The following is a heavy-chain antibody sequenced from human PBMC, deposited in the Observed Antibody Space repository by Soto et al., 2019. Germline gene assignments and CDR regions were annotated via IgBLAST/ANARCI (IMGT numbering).Heavy chain of an antibody. CDR2: ISSDGNHK. J-gene: IGHJ4*02. Sequence: QVQLVESGGGVVQPGRSLRLSCAASGFTFSSYAMHWVRQAPGKGLEWVAVISSDGNHKYYADSVKGRFTISRDNSKNTLYLQMNSLTGEDTALYYCARERGFVAVVAAEDGYFDYWGQGTLVTVSS. D-gene: IGHD2-15*01. CDR1: GFTFSSYA. V-gene: IGHV3-30*04. CDR3: ARERGFVAVVAAEDGYFDY.